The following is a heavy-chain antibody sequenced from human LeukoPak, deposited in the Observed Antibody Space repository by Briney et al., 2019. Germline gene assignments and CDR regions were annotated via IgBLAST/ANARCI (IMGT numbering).Heavy chain of an antibody. Sequence: GGSLRLSCAASGFTFSSYGMSWVRQAPGKGLEWVSAISGSGGSTYYADSVKGRFTISRDNAKNSLYLQMNSLRAEDTAFYYCARDRDMITFRGYMDVWGKGTTVTISS. J-gene: IGHJ6*03. CDR1: GFTFSSYG. D-gene: IGHD3-16*01. CDR3: ARDRDMITFRGYMDV. CDR2: ISGSGGST. V-gene: IGHV3-23*01.